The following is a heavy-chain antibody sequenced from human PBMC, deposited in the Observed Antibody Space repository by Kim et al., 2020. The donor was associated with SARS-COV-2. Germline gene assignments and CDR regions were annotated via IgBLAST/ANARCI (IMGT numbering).Heavy chain of an antibody. CDR2: ISYSGST. J-gene: IGHJ2*01. D-gene: IGHD3-22*01. CDR1: GGSVSSGSYY. Sequence: SETLSLTCTVSGGSVSSGSYYWSWIRQPPGKGLEWIGYISYSGSTNYNPSLKSRVTISVDTSKNQFSLKLSSVTAADTAVYYCARDRYYDSSGYYLDWYFDLWGRGTLVTVSS. CDR3: ARDRYYDSSGYYLDWYFDL. V-gene: IGHV4-61*01.